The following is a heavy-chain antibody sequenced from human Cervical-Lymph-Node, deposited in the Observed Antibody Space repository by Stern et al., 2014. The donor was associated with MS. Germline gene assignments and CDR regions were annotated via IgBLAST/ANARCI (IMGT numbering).Heavy chain of an antibody. CDR3: ATHAPGVVPAALDY. J-gene: IGHJ4*02. Sequence: QITLKESGPTLVKPTQTLTLTCTFSGFSLSPSGVGVGWIRQPPGKALEWLAFIYWYDSKRYSPSLKNRLTITKDTSKNQVVLTMNNMDPVDTATFYCATHAPGVVPAALDYWGQGTLVTVS. D-gene: IGHD2-2*01. V-gene: IGHV2-5*01. CDR2: IYWYDSK. CDR1: GFSLSPSGVG.